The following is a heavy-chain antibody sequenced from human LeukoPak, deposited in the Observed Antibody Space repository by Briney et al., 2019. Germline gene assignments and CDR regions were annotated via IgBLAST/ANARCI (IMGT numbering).Heavy chain of an antibody. D-gene: IGHD6-19*01. CDR2: IYYSGST. Sequence: SETLSLTCTVSGGSISSSSYYWGWIRQPPGKGLEWIGSIYYSGSTYYNPSLKSRVTISVVSSKNQFSLRLSSVTAADTAVYYCARAPAVAGKAKSYFDYWGQGTLVTVSS. CDR1: GGSISSSSYY. J-gene: IGHJ4*02. CDR3: ARAPAVAGKAKSYFDY. V-gene: IGHV4-39*07.